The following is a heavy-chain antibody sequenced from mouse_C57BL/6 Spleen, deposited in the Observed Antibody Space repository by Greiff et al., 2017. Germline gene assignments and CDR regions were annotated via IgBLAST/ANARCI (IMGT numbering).Heavy chain of an antibody. CDR1: GYTFTSYW. CDR3: ARWYYGSSPYAMDY. Sequence: VQLQQPGAELVKPGASVKLSCKASGYTFTSYWMHWVKQRPGQGLEWIGMIHPNSGSTNYNEKFKSKATLTVDKSSSTAYLQLSSLTSEDSAVSYCARWYYGSSPYAMDYWGQVTSVTVSS. CDR2: IHPNSGST. D-gene: IGHD1-1*01. J-gene: IGHJ4*01. V-gene: IGHV1-64*01.